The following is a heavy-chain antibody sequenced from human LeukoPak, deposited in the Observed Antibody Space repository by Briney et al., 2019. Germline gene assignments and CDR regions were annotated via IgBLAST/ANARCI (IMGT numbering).Heavy chain of an antibody. J-gene: IGHJ4*02. CDR2: INEDGSEK. CDR1: GLTFSSYL. Sequence: GGSLRLSCAASGLTFSSYLMTWVRQAPGTGLEWVASINEDGSEKYYLDSVKGRFTISRDNAKNSLYLQMNSLRAEDTAVYYCARELDHDYYDFYFDYWGQGTLVTVSS. D-gene: IGHD4-17*01. CDR3: ARELDHDYYDFYFDY. V-gene: IGHV3-7*01.